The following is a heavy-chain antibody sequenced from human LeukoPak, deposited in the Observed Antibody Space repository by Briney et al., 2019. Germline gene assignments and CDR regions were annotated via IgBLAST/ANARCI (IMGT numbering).Heavy chain of an antibody. Sequence: GSVKVSCKASGYTFTSFGISWVRQAPGQGLEWMGWISVNNGNTNYARKLQGRVTMTTDTSTSTAYMELRSLRSDDTAVYYCARVGGGRFDFDYWGQGTLVTVSS. V-gene: IGHV1-18*01. CDR3: ARVGGGRFDFDY. D-gene: IGHD2-15*01. CDR1: GYTFTSFG. J-gene: IGHJ4*02. CDR2: ISVNNGNT.